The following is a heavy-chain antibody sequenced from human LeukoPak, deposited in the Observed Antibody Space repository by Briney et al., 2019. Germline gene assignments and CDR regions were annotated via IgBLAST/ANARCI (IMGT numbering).Heavy chain of an antibody. Sequence: SETLSLTCTVSGGSISSGSYYWSWIRQPAGKGLEWIGRIYISGRTNYNPSLESRVTLSLDTSKNHFSLKLRSVTAADTAVYYCAKGPYTNFFDSWGHGTLVTVSS. CDR1: GGSISSGSYY. CDR3: AKGPYTNFFDS. J-gene: IGHJ4*01. CDR2: IYISGRT. D-gene: IGHD4-11*01. V-gene: IGHV4-61*02.